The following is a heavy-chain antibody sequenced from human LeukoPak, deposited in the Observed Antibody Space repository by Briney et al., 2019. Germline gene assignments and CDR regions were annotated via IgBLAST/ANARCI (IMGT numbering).Heavy chain of an antibody. V-gene: IGHV3-30-3*01. J-gene: IGHJ4*02. CDR2: ISYDGNNK. Sequence: GGSRRLSCAASGFTFNTYPMHGVRQAPGKGLEWVGGISYDGNNKYYADSVQGRFTISRDNSKNTLYLQMLSLRTEHTAVYYCTRGVGRDSSYFDYWGQGTLVTVSS. D-gene: IGHD6-6*01. CDR1: GFTFNTYP. CDR3: TRGVGRDSSYFDY.